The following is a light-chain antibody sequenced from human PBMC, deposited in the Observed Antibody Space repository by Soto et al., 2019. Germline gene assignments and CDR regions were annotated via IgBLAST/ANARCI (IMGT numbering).Light chain of an antibody. CDR1: SSDVGGYNY. CDR3: SSYTSSRTRV. V-gene: IGLV2-14*01. J-gene: IGLJ2*01. CDR2: DVS. Sequence: QSVLTQPASVSGSPGQSITISCTGTSSDVGGYNYVSWYQQHPGKAPKLMIYDVSNRPSGVSNLFSGSKSGNTASLTISGLQAEDEADYYCSSYTSSRTRVFGGGTKLTVL.